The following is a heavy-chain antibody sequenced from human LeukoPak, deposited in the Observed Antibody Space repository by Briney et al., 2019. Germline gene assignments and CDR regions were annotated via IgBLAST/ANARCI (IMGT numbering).Heavy chain of an antibody. CDR1: GGTFSSYA. CDR3: ARSHEYSSSYYYYYYMDV. J-gene: IGHJ6*03. D-gene: IGHD6-6*01. Sequence: GASVKVSCKASGGTFSSYAISWVRQAPGQGLEWMGGIIPIFGTANYAQKFQGRVTITADKSTSTAYMELSSLRSEDTAVYYCARSHEYSSSYYYYYYMDVWGKGTTVTVSS. CDR2: IIPIFGTA. V-gene: IGHV1-69*06.